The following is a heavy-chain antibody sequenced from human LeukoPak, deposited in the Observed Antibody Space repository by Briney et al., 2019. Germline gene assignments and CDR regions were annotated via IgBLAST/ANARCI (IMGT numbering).Heavy chain of an antibody. CDR1: GGSISSDGYY. D-gene: IGHD3-22*01. V-gene: IGHV4-31*03. Sequence: SQTLSLTRTVSGGSISSDGYYWSWIRQHPGKGLEWIGYIYYSGSTYYNPSLKSRVTISVDPSKNQFSLKLSSVTAADTAVYYCARFRTNYYDSSGSLAFDIWGQGTMVAVSS. CDR2: IYYSGST. CDR3: ARFRTNYYDSSGSLAFDI. J-gene: IGHJ3*02.